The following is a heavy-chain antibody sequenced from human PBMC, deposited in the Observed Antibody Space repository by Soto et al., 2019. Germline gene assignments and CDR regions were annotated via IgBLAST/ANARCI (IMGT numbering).Heavy chain of an antibody. D-gene: IGHD5-18*01. CDR3: SHGYYQYFES. J-gene: IGHJ4*02. Sequence: LRLSCAVSGVTLSNVWMNWVRQAPGKGPEWVGRIKSKTDGGTTEYAAPVKDRFTISRDDSENTLYLQMNSLKTEDTAVYYCSHGYYQYFESWGQGTLVTVSS. CDR1: GVTLSNVW. CDR2: IKSKTDGGTT. V-gene: IGHV3-15*07.